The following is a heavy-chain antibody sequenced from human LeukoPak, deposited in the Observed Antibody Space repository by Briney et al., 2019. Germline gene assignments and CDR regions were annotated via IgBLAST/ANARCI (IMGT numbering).Heavy chain of an antibody. CDR2: ISTNTGDP. CDR1: GYTFTNYA. CDR3: ARAYQPLGGLSFPDS. V-gene: IGHV7-4-1*02. J-gene: IGHJ5*01. Sequence: ASVKVSCKASGYTFTNYAMNWVRQAPGQGLEWTGWISTNTGDPTYAQDFTGRFVFSVDTSVSTAYLQISSLKAEDTAVYYCARAYQPLGGLSFPDSWGQGTLVTVSS. D-gene: IGHD3-16*02.